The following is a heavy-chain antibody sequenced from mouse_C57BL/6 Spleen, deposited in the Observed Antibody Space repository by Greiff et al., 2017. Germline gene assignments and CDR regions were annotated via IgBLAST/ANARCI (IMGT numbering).Heavy chain of an antibody. D-gene: IGHD2-1*01. J-gene: IGHJ4*01. CDR2: INPNNGGT. V-gene: IGHV1-18*01. Sequence: VQLQQSGPELVKPGASVKIPCKASGYTFTDYNMDWVKQSHGKSLEWIGDINPNNGGTNYNQKFKGKATLTVAKSSSTAYMELRSLTSEATAVXYYARPNYGYYGYYAMDYWGQGTSVTVSS. CDR1: GYTFTDYN. CDR3: ARPNYGYYGYYAMDY.